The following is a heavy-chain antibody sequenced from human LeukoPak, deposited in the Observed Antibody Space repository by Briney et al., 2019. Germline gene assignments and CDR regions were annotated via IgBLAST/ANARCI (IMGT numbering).Heavy chain of an antibody. V-gene: IGHV3-23*01. Sequence: GGSLSLSRVSSRFTFRNYAMNWLRPAPGKGLEWVSGIWCSGGSTYYADSAKGRFSISRDSSKNTVYLQMNSLRAEDTAVYYCAKADGSYKTLIDYWGQGTLVTVSS. J-gene: IGHJ4*02. D-gene: IGHD3-10*01. CDR1: RFTFRNYA. CDR2: IWCSGGST. CDR3: AKADGSYKTLIDY.